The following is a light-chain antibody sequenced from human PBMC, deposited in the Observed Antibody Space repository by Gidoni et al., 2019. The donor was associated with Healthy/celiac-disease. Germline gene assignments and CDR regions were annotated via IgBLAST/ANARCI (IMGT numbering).Light chain of an antibody. CDR2: AAS. Sequence: IQLTQSPSFLSASVGDRVTITCRASQGISSYLAWYQQKPGKAPKLLIYAASTLQSGVPSRFSGSGSGTEFTLTISSLQPEDFATYYCQQLNSYPPNTFXGXTKVEIK. CDR1: QGISSY. V-gene: IGKV1-9*01. CDR3: QQLNSYPPNT. J-gene: IGKJ4*01.